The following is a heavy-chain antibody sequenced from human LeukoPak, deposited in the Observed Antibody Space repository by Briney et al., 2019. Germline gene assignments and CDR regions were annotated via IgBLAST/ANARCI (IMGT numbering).Heavy chain of an antibody. CDR3: ARDPPYGGYEY. Sequence: SVKVSCKASGGTFSSYAISWVRQAPGQGLEWMGRIIPILGIANYAQKFQGRVTITADKSTSTAYMELSSLRSEDTAVYYCARDPPYGGYEYWGQGTLVTVSS. J-gene: IGHJ4*02. D-gene: IGHD5-12*01. CDR2: IIPILGIA. V-gene: IGHV1-69*04. CDR1: GGTFSSYA.